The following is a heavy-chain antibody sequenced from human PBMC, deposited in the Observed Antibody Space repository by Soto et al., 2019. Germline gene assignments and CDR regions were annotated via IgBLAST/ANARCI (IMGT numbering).Heavy chain of an antibody. J-gene: IGHJ6*02. V-gene: IGHV6-1*01. Sequence: PSQTLSLPCAISGDSVSSNSAAWNWLRQSPSRGLEWLGRTYYRSKWYNDDAVSVKSRITINPDTSKNQFYLQLNSVTPEDTAVYYCARLRGNYYGMDVWGQGTTVTVSS. CDR2: TYYRSKWYN. D-gene: IGHD3-16*01. CDR3: ARLRGNYYGMDV. CDR1: GDSVSSNSAA.